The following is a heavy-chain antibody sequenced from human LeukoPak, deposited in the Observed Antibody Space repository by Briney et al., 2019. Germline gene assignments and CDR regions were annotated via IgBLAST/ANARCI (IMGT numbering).Heavy chain of an antibody. CDR3: ARVVSYYNVLESWFDP. D-gene: IGHD3-10*01. CDR1: GGSISSSNW. Sequence: SGTLSLTCAVSGGSISSSNWGSWVRQPPGKGLEWIGEIYHSGSTNYNPSLKSRVTISVDKSKNQFSLKLSSVTAADTAVYYCARVVSYYNVLESWFDPWGQGTLVTVSS. CDR2: IYHSGST. V-gene: IGHV4-4*02. J-gene: IGHJ5*02.